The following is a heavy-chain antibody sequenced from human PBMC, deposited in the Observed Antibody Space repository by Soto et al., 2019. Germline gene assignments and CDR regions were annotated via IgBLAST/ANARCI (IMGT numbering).Heavy chain of an antibody. V-gene: IGHV1-69*13. CDR2: IIPIFGTA. D-gene: IGHD2-21*02. J-gene: IGHJ5*02. CDR1: GGTFSSYA. Sequence: SVKVSCKASGGTFSSYAISWVRQAPGQGLEWMGGIIPIFGTANYAQKFQGRVTITADESTSTAYMELSSLRSDDTAVYCCARGGPLVAAAVAYCGGDCYSSWFEPWGQGTLVAVSS. CDR3: ARGGPLVAAAVAYCGGDCYSSWFEP.